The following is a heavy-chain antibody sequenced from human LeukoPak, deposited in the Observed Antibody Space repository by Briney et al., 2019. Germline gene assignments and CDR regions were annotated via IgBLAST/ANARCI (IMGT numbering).Heavy chain of an antibody. CDR3: AREGRDCSGGSCYSLGYYFDY. CDR2: IKQDGSEK. Sequence: PGGSLRLSCAASGFTFSSYWMSWVRQAPGKGLEWVANIKQDGSEKYYVDSVKGRFTISRDNAKNSLYLQMNSLRAEDTAVYYCAREGRDCSGGSCYSLGYYFDYWGQGTLVTVSS. CDR1: GFTFSSYW. V-gene: IGHV3-7*01. J-gene: IGHJ4*02. D-gene: IGHD2-15*01.